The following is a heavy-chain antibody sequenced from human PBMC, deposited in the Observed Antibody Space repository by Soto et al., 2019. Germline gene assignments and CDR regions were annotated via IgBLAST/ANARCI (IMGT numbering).Heavy chain of an antibody. J-gene: IGHJ5*02. Sequence: SETLSLTCTVSGGSISSSSYYWGWIRQPPGKGLEWIGSIYYSGSTYYNPSLKSRVTISVDTSKNQFSLKLSSVTAADTAVYYCATRGVTTYYIGSKEQFDPWGQGTLVTVSS. CDR1: GGSISSSSYY. D-gene: IGHD4-17*01. V-gene: IGHV4-39*01. CDR2: IYYSGST. CDR3: ATRGVTTYYIGSKEQFDP.